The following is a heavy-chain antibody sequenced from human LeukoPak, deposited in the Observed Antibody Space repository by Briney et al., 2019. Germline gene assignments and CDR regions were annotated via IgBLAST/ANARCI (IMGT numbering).Heavy chain of an antibody. CDR1: GFTFDDYA. D-gene: IGHD3-22*01. J-gene: IGHJ4*02. CDR2: ISCNSGSI. CDR3: AKDMGRYYDSSGFFDY. V-gene: IGHV3-9*03. Sequence: QSGGSLRLSCAASGFTFDDYAMHWVRQAPGKGLEWVSGISCNSGSIGYADSVKGRFTISRDNAKNSLYLQMNSLRAEDMALYYCAKDMGRYYDSSGFFDYWGQGTLVTVSS.